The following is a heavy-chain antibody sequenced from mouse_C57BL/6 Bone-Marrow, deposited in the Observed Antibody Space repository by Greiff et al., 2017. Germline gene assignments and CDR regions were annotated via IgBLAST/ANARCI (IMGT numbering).Heavy chain of an antibody. D-gene: IGHD1-1*01. CDR2: IWTGGST. CDR3: ARTITAVVARYAMDY. CDR1: GFSLTSYG. J-gene: IGHJ4*01. V-gene: IGHV2-2*01. Sequence: VQLQQSGPGLVQPSQSLSITCTVSGFSLTSYGVHWVRQSPGQGLEWLGVIWTGGSTDYNAAFISRLSIRKDNSKTQAFFKMNRLQADDTAIYYCARTITAVVARYAMDYWGQGTSVTVSS.